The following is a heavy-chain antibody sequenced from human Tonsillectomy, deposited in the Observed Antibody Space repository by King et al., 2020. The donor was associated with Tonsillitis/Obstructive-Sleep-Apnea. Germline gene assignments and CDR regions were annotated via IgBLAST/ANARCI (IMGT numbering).Heavy chain of an antibody. V-gene: IGHV4-59*01. D-gene: IGHD6-13*01. Sequence: VQLQESGPGLVKPSETLSLTCTVSGGSISSYYWSWIRQPPGKRLEWIGYIYYSGSTNYNPPLKSRVTISVDTSKNQFSLNLSSVTAADTAVYYCARASGYSSSRVFDYWGQGTLVTVSS. J-gene: IGHJ4*02. CDR2: IYYSGST. CDR3: ARASGYSSSRVFDY. CDR1: GGSISSYY.